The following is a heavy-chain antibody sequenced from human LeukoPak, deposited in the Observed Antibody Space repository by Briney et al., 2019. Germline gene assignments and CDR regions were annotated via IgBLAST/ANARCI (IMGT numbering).Heavy chain of an antibody. D-gene: IGHD5-24*01. CDR3: ASLEAMAEDAFDI. CDR2: IYYSGST. V-gene: IGHV4-39*01. Sequence: SETLSLTCTVSGGSISSSSYYWGWIRQPPGKGLEWIGSIYYSGSTYYNPSLKSRVTISVDTSKNQFSLKLSSVTAAGTAVYYCASLEAMAEDAFDIWGQGTMVTVSS. J-gene: IGHJ3*02. CDR1: GGSISSSSYY.